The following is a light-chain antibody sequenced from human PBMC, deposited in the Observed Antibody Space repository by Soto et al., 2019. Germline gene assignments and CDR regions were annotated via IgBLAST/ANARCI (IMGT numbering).Light chain of an antibody. CDR2: DDS. J-gene: IGLJ2*01. CDR1: SGNVGGYNY. V-gene: IGLV2-14*01. CDR3: SSDTSSSTLV. Sequence: QSALTQPASVSGSPGQSITISCTGTSGNVGGYNYVSWYQQHPGKAPNLMFYDDSNRPSGVSSRFSGSKSGNTASLTTSVLQAEDEAYYYCSSDTSSSTLVFGGGTKVTVL.